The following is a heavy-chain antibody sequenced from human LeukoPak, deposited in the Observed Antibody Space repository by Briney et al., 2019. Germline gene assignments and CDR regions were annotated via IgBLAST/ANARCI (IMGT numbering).Heavy chain of an antibody. Sequence: GGSLRLSCATSGFTFTTFWMHWVRQAPGKGLVWVSRISNDGSSTNYADSVKGRFTISRDNSKNTLYLQMNSLRAEDTAVYYCAKRSGDVWGKGTTVTISS. J-gene: IGHJ6*04. CDR2: ISNDGSST. CDR1: GFTFTTFW. CDR3: AKRSGDV. V-gene: IGHV3-74*01.